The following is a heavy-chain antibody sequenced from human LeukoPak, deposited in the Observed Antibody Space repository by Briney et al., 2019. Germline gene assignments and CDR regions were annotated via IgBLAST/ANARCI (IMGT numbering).Heavy chain of an antibody. J-gene: IGHJ4*02. CDR2: MYHSGST. Sequence: SETLSLTCAVSGGSIGSDNWWSWVRQPPGKGLEWIGDMYHSGSTKYNPSLKSRVTISVDKSKNQFSLKLSSVTAADTAVYYCARLWLLNLDKWGQGTLVTVSS. D-gene: IGHD6-19*01. CDR1: GGSIGSDNW. V-gene: IGHV4-4*02. CDR3: ARLWLLNLDK.